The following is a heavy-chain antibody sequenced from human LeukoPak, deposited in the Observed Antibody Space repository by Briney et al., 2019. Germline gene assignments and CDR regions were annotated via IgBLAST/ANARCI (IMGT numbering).Heavy chain of an antibody. CDR2: IYHSGST. CDR1: GGSISSSNW. J-gene: IGHJ4*02. D-gene: IGHD1-1*01. V-gene: IGHV4-4*02. CDR3: ARGGTIRRKNFDY. Sequence: SGTLSLTCAVSGGSISSSNWWSWVRRPPGKGLEWIGEIYHSGSTNYNPSLQSRVTISLDKSKKQFSLKLSSVTAADTAVYYCARGGTIRRKNFDYWGQGTLVTVSS.